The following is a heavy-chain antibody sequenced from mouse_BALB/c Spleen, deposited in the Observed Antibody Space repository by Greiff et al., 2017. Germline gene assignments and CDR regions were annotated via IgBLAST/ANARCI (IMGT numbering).Heavy chain of an antibody. CDR1: GYAFSSYW. CDR2: IYPGDGDT. J-gene: IGHJ2*01. V-gene: IGHV1-80*01. Sequence: VQLQESGAELVRPGSSVKISCKASGYAFSSYWMNWVKQRPGQGLEWIGQIYPGDGDTNYNGKFKGKATLTADKSSSTAYMQLSSLTSEDSAVYFCAREDNFDYWGQGTTLTVSS. CDR3: AREDNFDY.